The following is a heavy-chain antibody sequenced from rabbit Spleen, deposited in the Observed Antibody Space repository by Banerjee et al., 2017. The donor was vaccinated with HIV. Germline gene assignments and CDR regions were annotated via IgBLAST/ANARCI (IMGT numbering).Heavy chain of an antibody. CDR3: VREAGYAGYGDGNL. D-gene: IGHD7-1*01. Sequence: QSLVESGGGLVQPGGSLKLSCKASRFDFSTYSMSWVRQAPGKGLEWIGYIVPIFGVTYYANWVNGRFTISSHNAQNTLYLQLNSLTAADTATYFCVREAGYAGYGDGNLWGQGTLVTVS. V-gene: IGHV1S7*01. J-gene: IGHJ4*01. CDR1: RFDFSTYS. CDR2: IVPIFGVT.